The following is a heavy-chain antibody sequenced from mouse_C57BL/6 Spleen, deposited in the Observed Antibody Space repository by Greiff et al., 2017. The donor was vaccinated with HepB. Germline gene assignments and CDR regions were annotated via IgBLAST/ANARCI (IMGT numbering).Heavy chain of an antibody. CDR2: INPNNGGT. Sequence: EVQLQQSGPELVKPGASVKISCKASGYTFTDYYMNWVKQSHGKSLEWIGDINPNNGGTSYNQKFKGKATLTVDKSSSTAYMELRSLTSEDSAVYYCASGPWGWFAYWGQGTLVTVSA. CDR1: GYTFTDYY. V-gene: IGHV1-26*01. J-gene: IGHJ3*01. CDR3: ASGPWGWFAY.